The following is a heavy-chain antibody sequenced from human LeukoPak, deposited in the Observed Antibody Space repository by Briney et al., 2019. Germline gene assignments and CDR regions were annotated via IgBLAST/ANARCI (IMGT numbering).Heavy chain of an antibody. J-gene: IGHJ6*03. Sequence: KPSETLSLTCAVYGGSFSGYYWSWIRQPPGKGLEWIGSIYHSGSTYYNPSLKSRVTISVDTSKNQFSLKLSSVTAADTAVYYCARAMTTVTTQLYYYMDVWGKGTTVTVSS. CDR3: ARAMTTVTTQLYYYMDV. V-gene: IGHV4-34*01. CDR1: GGSFSGYY. CDR2: IYHSGST. D-gene: IGHD4-11*01.